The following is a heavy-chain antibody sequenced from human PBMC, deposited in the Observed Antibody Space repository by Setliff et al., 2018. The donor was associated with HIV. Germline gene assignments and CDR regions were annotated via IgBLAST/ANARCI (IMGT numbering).Heavy chain of an antibody. CDR3: ATVRIVGATEFDH. D-gene: IGHD1-26*01. V-gene: IGHV1-69-2*01. Sequence: GASVKVSCKASGYTFTNYFMHWVRQAPGEGLEWVGRVDPEDGETRYAMKFQGSVTISADTSTDTTYLSLTSLRSQDTAVYYCATVRIVGATEFDHWGQGTVVTVSS. CDR2: VDPEDGET. J-gene: IGHJ4*02. CDR1: GYTFTNYF.